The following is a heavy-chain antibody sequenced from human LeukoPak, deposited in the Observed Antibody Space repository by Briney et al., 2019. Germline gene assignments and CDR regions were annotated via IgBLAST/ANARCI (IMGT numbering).Heavy chain of an antibody. V-gene: IGHV3-11*04. CDR3: ARDGTYDFWSGYDAFDI. D-gene: IGHD3-3*01. CDR2: ITHSGNTM. CDR1: GFTFSDYY. Sequence: GGSLRLSCAASGFTFSDYYMSWVRQAPGKGLEWVSYITHSGNTMYYADSVRGRFTISRDNAKNSLYLQMNSLRAEDTAVYYCARDGTYDFWSGYDAFDIWGQGTMVTVSS. J-gene: IGHJ3*02.